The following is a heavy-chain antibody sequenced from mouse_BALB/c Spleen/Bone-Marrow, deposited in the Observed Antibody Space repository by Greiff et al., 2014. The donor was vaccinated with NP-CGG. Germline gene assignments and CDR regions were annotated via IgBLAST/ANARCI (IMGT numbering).Heavy chain of an antibody. CDR1: GYTFTDYY. CDR2: INPNNGDT. CDR3: VTKGSSGYGLFAY. J-gene: IGHJ3*01. D-gene: IGHD3-1*01. Sequence: EVQLQQSGPELVKPGASVKMSCKASGYTFTDYYMKWVKQSHGKNLEWIGDINPNNGDTFYNQKFKGKATLTVDTSSSTACMQLNSLTSEDSAVYYCVTKGSSGYGLFAYWGQGTLVTVSA. V-gene: IGHV1-26*01.